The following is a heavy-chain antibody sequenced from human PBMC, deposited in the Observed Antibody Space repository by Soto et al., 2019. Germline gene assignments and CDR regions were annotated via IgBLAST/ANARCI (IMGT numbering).Heavy chain of an antibody. D-gene: IGHD1-26*01. J-gene: IGHJ4*02. CDR1: GGTFSSYT. Sequence: QVQLVQSGAEVKKPGSSVKVSCKASGGTFSSYTISWVRQAPGQGLEWMGRIIPILGIANYAQKFQGRVTITADKSTSTAYMELSSLRAEDTAVYYCATNIVGATRGDYWGQGTLVTVSS. CDR3: ATNIVGATRGDY. CDR2: IIPILGIA. V-gene: IGHV1-69*02.